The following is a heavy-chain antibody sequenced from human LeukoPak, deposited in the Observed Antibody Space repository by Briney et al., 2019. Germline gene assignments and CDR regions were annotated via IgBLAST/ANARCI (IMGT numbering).Heavy chain of an antibody. CDR1: GFTFSKAC. D-gene: IGHD4-17*01. CDR2: IKSDGGAT. Sequence: GGSLRLSYAASGFTFSKACMSWVRQAPGKGLEWVGRIKSDGGATDYAAPVQGRFTISRDDSKNTFFLQMNSLKAEDTAVYYCTTDLGDYGDYVRCWGQGTLVTVSS. CDR3: TTDLGDYGDYVRC. V-gene: IGHV3-15*01. J-gene: IGHJ4*02.